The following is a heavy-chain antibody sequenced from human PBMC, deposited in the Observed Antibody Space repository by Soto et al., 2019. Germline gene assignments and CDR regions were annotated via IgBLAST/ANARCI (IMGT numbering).Heavy chain of an antibody. CDR1: GGSISSYD. CDR3: ARRWGLTFDY. J-gene: IGHJ4*02. D-gene: IGHD1-26*01. Sequence: QVQLQESGPGLVKPSETLSLTCTVSGGSISSYDWSWIRQPPGQGLEWIGYIYSSGSTNDNPSLKSLVTISVATSKNPFSLKLSSVTDAATAVYYCARRWGLTFDYWGQGTLVTVSS. V-gene: IGHV4-59*08. CDR2: IYSSGST.